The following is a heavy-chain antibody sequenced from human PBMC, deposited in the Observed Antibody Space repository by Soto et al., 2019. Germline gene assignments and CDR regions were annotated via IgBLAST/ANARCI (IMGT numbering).Heavy chain of an antibody. Sequence: GGSLRLSCAASGFTFSDYYMSWIRQAPGKGLEWVSYISSSSSYTNYADSVKGRFTISRDNAKNSLYLQMNSLRAEDTAVYYCAVTGYCSGGSCYPYYYYGMDVWGQGTTVTVSS. CDR1: GFTFSDYY. D-gene: IGHD2-15*01. CDR2: ISSSSSYT. CDR3: AVTGYCSGGSCYPYYYYGMDV. J-gene: IGHJ6*02. V-gene: IGHV3-11*06.